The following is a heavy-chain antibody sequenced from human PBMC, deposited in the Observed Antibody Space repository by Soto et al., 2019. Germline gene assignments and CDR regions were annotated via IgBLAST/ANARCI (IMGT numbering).Heavy chain of an antibody. Sequence: GGSLRVSCAATGFTFSVYAMTWVRQAPGKGLEWVSAVTANGGSTYSADSVKGRCTISRDNSKNTLFLQMNSLRAEDTAVYYCASLGVGDWANYYYYYGMDVWGQGTTVTVSS. CDR2: VTANGGST. D-gene: IGHD2-21*02. CDR1: GFTFSVYA. CDR3: ASLGVGDWANYYYYYGMDV. V-gene: IGHV3-23*01. J-gene: IGHJ6*02.